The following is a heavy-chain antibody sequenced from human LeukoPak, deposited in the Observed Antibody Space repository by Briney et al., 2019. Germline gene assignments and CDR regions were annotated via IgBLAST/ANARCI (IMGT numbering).Heavy chain of an antibody. CDR3: ARSRDLFDY. J-gene: IGHJ4*02. CDR1: GYTFTSYY. CDR2: INPSGGST. V-gene: IGHV1-46*01. Sequence: ASVKVSCKASGYTFTSYYIHWVRQAPGQGLEWMGIINPSGGSTSSAQKFQGRVTMTRDTSTNTVYMALSSLRSDDTAVYYCARSRDLFDYWGQGTLVTVSS.